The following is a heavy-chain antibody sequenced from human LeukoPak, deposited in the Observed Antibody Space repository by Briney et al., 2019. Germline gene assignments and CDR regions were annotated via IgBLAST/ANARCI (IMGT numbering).Heavy chain of an antibody. D-gene: IGHD6-6*01. CDR1: GFTFSSYS. V-gene: IGHV3-74*01. Sequence: GGSLRLSCAASGFTFSSYSMNWVRQAPGKGLVWVSRINSDGSSTNYADSVKGRFTISRDNAKNTLYLQMNSLRAEDTAVYYCARGTGSYILDYWGQGTVVTVSS. J-gene: IGHJ4*02. CDR3: ARGTGSYILDY. CDR2: INSDGSST.